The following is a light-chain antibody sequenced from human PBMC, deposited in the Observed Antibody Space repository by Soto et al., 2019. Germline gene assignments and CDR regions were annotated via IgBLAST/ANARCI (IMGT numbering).Light chain of an antibody. V-gene: IGKV1-27*01. CDR3: QRYNSAPQT. J-gene: IGKJ1*01. Sequence: DIQMTQSPSSLSASVGDRVTITCRASQDISTHLAWYQHEPGKVPKLLIYAASTLQSGVPSRFSGSGSGTDFTLTISSLQPEDVATYYCQRYNSAPQTFGQGTKVEIK. CDR1: QDISTH. CDR2: AAS.